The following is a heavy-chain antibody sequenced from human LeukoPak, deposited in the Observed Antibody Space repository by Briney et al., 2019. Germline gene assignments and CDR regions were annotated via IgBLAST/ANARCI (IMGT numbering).Heavy chain of an antibody. D-gene: IGHD2-15*01. V-gene: IGHV5-51*01. CDR2: IYPGGSDT. CDR1: GYRFTSYW. Sequence: GESLKISCKGSGYRFTSYWIGWVRQMPGKGLEWMGIIYPGGSDTRYSPSFQGQVTISADKSISTAYLQWSSLKASDTAMYYCASWILGFCSGGSCYDAFDIWGQGTMVTVSS. J-gene: IGHJ3*02. CDR3: ASWILGFCSGGSCYDAFDI.